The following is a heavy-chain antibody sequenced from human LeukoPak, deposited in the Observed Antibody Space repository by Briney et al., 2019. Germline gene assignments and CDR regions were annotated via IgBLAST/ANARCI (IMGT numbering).Heavy chain of an antibody. CDR2: INPSSGGT. V-gene: IGHV1-2*02. CDR1: GYTFTGYY. J-gene: IGHJ4*02. Sequence: GASVKVSCKASGYTFTGYYMHWVRQAPGQGLEWMGWINPSSGGTNYAQKLQGRVTMTTDTSTSTAYMELRSLTSDDTAVYYCARVVFEVGFQFDFWGQGTLVTV. CDR3: ARVVFEVGFQFDF. D-gene: IGHD1-26*01.